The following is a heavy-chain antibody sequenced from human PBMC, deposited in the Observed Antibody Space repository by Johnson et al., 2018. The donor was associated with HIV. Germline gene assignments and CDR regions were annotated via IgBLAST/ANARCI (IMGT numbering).Heavy chain of an antibody. CDR3: ANSLLLDAFNI. CDR1: GFTFSSYA. J-gene: IGHJ3*02. Sequence: QVQLVESGGGVVQPGRSLRLSCAASGFTFSSYAMHWVRQAPGKGLEWVAVISYDGSTKYYADSVKGRFTISRDNSKTTLYLQMNSLRDEDTAVYYCANSLLLDAFNIWGQGTMVTVSS. CDR2: ISYDGSTK. V-gene: IGHV3-30-3*02.